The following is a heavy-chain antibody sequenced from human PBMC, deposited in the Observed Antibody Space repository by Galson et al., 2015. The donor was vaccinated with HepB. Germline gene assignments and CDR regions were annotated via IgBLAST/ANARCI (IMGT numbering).Heavy chain of an antibody. CDR3: TTDYTILSTKVTTTSGPADY. Sequence: SLRLSCAASGFTFSNAWMSWVRQAPGQGLEWVGRIKSKTDGGTTDYAAPVKGRFTISRDDSKNTLYLQMNSLKTEDTAVYYCTTDYTILSTKVTTTSGPADYWGQGTLVTVSS. CDR1: GFTFSNAW. CDR2: IKSKTDGGTT. V-gene: IGHV3-15*01. D-gene: IGHD4-17*01. J-gene: IGHJ4*02.